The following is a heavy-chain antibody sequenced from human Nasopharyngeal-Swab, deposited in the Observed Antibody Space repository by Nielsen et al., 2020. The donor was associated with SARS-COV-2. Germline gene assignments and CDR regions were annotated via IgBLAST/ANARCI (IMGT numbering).Heavy chain of an antibody. CDR2: IIPIFGTA. J-gene: IGHJ4*02. Sequence: SVKVSCKASGGTFSSYAISWVRQAPGQGLEWMGGIIPIFGTANYAQKFQGRVTITADKSTSTAYMELSSLRSEDTAVYYCPTSSSTIAAAGNVRYWGQGTLVTVSS. D-gene: IGHD6-13*01. CDR3: PTSSSTIAAAGNVRY. V-gene: IGHV1-69*06. CDR1: GGTFSSYA.